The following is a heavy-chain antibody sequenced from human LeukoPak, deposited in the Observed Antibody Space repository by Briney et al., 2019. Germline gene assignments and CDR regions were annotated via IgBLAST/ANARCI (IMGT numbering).Heavy chain of an antibody. V-gene: IGHV1-18*01. J-gene: IGHJ5*02. CDR2: ISAYNDNA. D-gene: IGHD1-1*01. Sequence: ASVKVSCKASGYTFTSYGISWVRQAPGQGLEWMGWISAYNDNANYAQKLQGRVTMTTDTSTSTAYMELRSLGTDDTAVYYCARIRNDVLWFDPWGQGTLVTVSS. CDR1: GYTFTSYG. CDR3: ARIRNDVLWFDP.